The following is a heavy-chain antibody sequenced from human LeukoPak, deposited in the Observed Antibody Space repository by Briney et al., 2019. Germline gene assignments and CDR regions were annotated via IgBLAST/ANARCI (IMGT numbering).Heavy chain of an antibody. D-gene: IGHD3-10*01. V-gene: IGHV1-8*01. CDR1: GYTFTSYD. CDR3: ARGSASGVHY. Sequence: ASVKVSCKASGYTFTSYDINWVRQATGQGLEWMGWMNPNSGNTGYAQKFQGTVTMTRNTSLSTAYMELSSLRSEDTPVYYCARGSASGVHYWGQGTLVTVSS. J-gene: IGHJ4*02. CDR2: MNPNSGNT.